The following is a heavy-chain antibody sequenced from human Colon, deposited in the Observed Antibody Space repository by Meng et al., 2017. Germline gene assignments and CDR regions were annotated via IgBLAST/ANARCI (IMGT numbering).Heavy chain of an antibody. CDR1: GGSIRGGGYY. D-gene: IGHD3-10*01. J-gene: IGHJ4*02. Sequence: QVRRQEAGPGLVTLSETLPFTCSVSGGSIRGGGYYWSWIRQVPGKGLDLIGYIYYSEITSYTPSLQSRAIISVDTSKNEFSLRLSSVSAADTAVYYCARRYGSGTYPFDFWGQGTLVTVSS. V-gene: IGHV4-31*03. CDR3: ARRYGSGTYPFDF. CDR2: IYYSEIT.